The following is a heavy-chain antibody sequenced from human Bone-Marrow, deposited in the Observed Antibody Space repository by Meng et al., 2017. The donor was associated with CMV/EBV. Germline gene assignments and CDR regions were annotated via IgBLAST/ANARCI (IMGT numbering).Heavy chain of an antibody. CDR3: ATIGCSATSGYSGDVRSYYYGLDV. Sequence: GGSLRLSCAASGFTFSSYEMNWVRQAPGKGLEWVSYISSSGATIYYADSVRGRFTISRDNAKKSLYLEMNSLRAEDTAVYYCATIGCSATSGYSGDVRSYYYGLDVWGQGTTVTGSS. V-gene: IGHV3-48*03. J-gene: IGHJ6*02. CDR1: GFTFSSYE. D-gene: IGHD2-2*01. CDR2: ISSSGATI.